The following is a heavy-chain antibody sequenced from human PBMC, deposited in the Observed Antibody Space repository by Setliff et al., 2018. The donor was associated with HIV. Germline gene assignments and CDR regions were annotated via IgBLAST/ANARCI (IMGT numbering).Heavy chain of an antibody. CDR2: INHSGTT. CDR1: GGSFSYDY. CDR3: ARERRLHGIQPPYWYFDL. V-gene: IGHV4-34*01. D-gene: IGHD1-1*01. J-gene: IGHJ2*01. Sequence: SETLSLTCGVYGGSFSYDYWSWIRQPPGEELEWIGEINHSGTTNYNPALKSRFAISIDTSKNQFSLKLTSVTAADTAVYYCARERRLHGIQPPYWYFDLWSRGTQVTVSS.